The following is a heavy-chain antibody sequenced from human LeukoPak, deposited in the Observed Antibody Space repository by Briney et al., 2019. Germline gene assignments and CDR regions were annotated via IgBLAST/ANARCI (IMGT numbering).Heavy chain of an antibody. Sequence: GGSLRLSCAASGFTFSRYWMSWVRQAPGKGLEWVAHIKQEGSDKYYVDSVEGRFTVSRDNSKNTLYLQMNSLRAEDTAVYYCAKGYYYDSSGYSGFDYWGQGTLVTVSS. CDR1: GFTFSRYW. V-gene: IGHV3-7*03. CDR2: IKQEGSDK. D-gene: IGHD3-22*01. J-gene: IGHJ4*02. CDR3: AKGYYYDSSGYSGFDY.